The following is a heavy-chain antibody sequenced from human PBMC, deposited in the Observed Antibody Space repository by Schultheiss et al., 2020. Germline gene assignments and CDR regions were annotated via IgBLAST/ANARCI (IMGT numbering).Heavy chain of an antibody. CDR1: GFTFSSYA. D-gene: IGHD4-17*01. V-gene: IGHV3-23*01. Sequence: GGSLRLSCAASGFTFSSYAMHWVRQAPGKGLEWVSAISGSGGSTYYADSVKGRFTISRDNSKNTLYLQMNSLRAEDTAVYYCAAQADSGDFGSAYWGKGTLVTASS. J-gene: IGHJ4*02. CDR3: AAQADSGDFGSAY. CDR2: ISGSGGST.